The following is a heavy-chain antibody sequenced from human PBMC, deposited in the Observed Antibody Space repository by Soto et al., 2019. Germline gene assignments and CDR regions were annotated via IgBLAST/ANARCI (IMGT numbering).Heavy chain of an antibody. Sequence: QVQLVQSGAEVKKPGASVKVSCKTSGYTFTGYGINWVRQAPGHGLEWMGWIGVFNGNTKYGQNIQDRVIMTTDTSTSTAYMELRSLRSDDTAVYFCGRDGSGGIVDSWGQGKMLIVSS. V-gene: IGHV1-18*01. J-gene: IGHJ3*01. CDR1: GYTFTGYG. CDR2: IGVFNGNT. CDR3: GRDGSGGIVDS. D-gene: IGHD2-15*01.